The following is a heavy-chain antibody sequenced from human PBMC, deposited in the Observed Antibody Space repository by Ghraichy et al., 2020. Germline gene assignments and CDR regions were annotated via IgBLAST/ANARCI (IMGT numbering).Heavy chain of an antibody. CDR3: VRGRIALRTLDF. V-gene: IGHV3-30-3*01. CDR2: MSYGGNNE. D-gene: IGHD2-15*01. J-gene: IGHJ4*02. Sequence: LSLTCAASGFTFSNFPMHWVRQAPGKGLEWVAVMSYGGNNENYADSVKGRFTVSRDNSKNTLYLQMNSLRTDDTALYYCVRGRIALRTLDFWGQGTLVTVSS. CDR1: GFTFSNFP.